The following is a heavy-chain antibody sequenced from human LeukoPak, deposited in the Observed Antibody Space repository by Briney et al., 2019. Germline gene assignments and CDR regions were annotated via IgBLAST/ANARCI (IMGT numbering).Heavy chain of an antibody. CDR3: ARDRWESVGYFDY. Sequence: ASVKVSCKASGGTFSSYAMSWVRQAPGQGLEWMGGIIPIFGTANYAQKFQGRVTITADESTSTAYMELSSLRSEDTAVYYCARDRWESVGYFDYWGQRTLVTVSS. J-gene: IGHJ4*02. CDR1: GGTFSSYA. CDR2: IIPIFGTA. V-gene: IGHV1-69*13. D-gene: IGHD1-26*01.